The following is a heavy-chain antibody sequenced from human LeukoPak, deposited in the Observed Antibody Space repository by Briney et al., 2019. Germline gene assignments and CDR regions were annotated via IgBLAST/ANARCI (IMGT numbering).Heavy chain of an antibody. D-gene: IGHD3-22*01. V-gene: IGHV3-74*01. J-gene: IGHJ4*02. CDR1: GFTFSSYW. CDR2: INSDGSST. Sequence: GGSLRLSCAASGFTFSSYWMHWVRQAPGKGLVWVSRINSDGSSTSYADSVKGRFTISRDNAKNTLYLQMNSLRAEDTAVYFCARATYDSSGCLDYWGQGTLVTVSS. CDR3: ARATYDSSGCLDY.